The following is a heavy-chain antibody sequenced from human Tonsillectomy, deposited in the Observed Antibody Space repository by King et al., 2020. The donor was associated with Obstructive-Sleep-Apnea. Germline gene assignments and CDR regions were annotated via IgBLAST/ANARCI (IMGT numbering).Heavy chain of an antibody. CDR2: IYHGGST. CDR1: GGSINSSNW. CDR3: ARGGGYSYGKHFDC. V-gene: IGHV4-4*02. J-gene: IGHJ4*02. Sequence: HVQLQESGPGLVKPSGTLSLACAVSGGSINSSNWWIWVSQPPGKGLEWVGEIYHGGSTNYNQSLKSRFTISLDRSKNQFSLKLDSVTAADTAVYYCARGGGYSYGKHFDCWGQGTLVTVSS. D-gene: IGHD5-18*01.